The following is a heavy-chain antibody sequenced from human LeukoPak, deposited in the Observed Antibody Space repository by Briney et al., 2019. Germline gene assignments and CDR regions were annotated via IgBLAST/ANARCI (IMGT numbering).Heavy chain of an antibody. Sequence: SETLSLTCTVSGASITTYYWSWIRQSPGKALEWIGYVYYSGGTNYNPSLKSRVTISLDTSKNQFSLKLNSVTAADTAVYYCARESRAGSGYDFDYWGQGTLVTVSS. CDR2: VYYSGGT. D-gene: IGHD5-12*01. CDR3: ARESRAGSGYDFDY. J-gene: IGHJ4*02. CDR1: GASITTYY. V-gene: IGHV4-59*12.